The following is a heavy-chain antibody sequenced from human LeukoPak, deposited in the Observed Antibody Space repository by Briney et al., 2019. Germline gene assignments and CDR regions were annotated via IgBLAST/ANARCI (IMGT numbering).Heavy chain of an antibody. CDR1: GFTSSSYA. V-gene: IGHV3-23*01. Sequence: GGSLRLSCAASGFTSSSYAMSWVRQAPGKGLEWVSAISGSGGSTYYADFVKGRFTISRDNSKNTLYLQMNSLRAEDTAVYYCAKDRYSSSWYNWFDPWGQGTLVTVSS. CDR3: AKDRYSSSWYNWFDP. J-gene: IGHJ5*02. CDR2: ISGSGGST. D-gene: IGHD6-13*01.